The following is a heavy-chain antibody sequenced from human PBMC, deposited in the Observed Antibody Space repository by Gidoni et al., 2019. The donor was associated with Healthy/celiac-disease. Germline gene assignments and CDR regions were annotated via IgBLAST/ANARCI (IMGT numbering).Heavy chain of an antibody. Sequence: QVQLVQSGAEVKKPGASVKVSCKASGYTFTSTDINWLRQATGQGLEWMGWMTPNSGIIGYAQKFQCRVTMTRNTSISTAYMELSSLRSEDTAVYYCARDLGYNWNRYVLFDYWGQGTLVTVSS. V-gene: IGHV1-8*01. D-gene: IGHD1-20*01. CDR3: ARDLGYNWNRYVLFDY. CDR1: GYTFTSTD. J-gene: IGHJ4*02. CDR2: MTPNSGII.